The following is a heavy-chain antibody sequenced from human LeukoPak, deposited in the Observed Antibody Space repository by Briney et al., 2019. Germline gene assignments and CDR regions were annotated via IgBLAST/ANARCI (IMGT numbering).Heavy chain of an antibody. CDR2: IYDSGST. CDR3: ARHYGP. CDR1: SGSLSYYY. J-gene: IGHJ5*02. V-gene: IGHV4-39*01. Sequence: SETLSLTCTVSSGSLSYYYWGWIRQPPGKGLEWIGSIYDSGSTYYNPSLKSRVTISVDTSKNQFSLKLNSVTAADTAVYYCARHYGPWGQGTLVTVSS. D-gene: IGHD3-10*01.